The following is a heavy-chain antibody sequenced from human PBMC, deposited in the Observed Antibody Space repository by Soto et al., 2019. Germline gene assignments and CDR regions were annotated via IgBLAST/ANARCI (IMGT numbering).Heavy chain of an antibody. D-gene: IGHD1-1*01. Sequence: GGSLRLSCAASGFTFSSYAMSWVRQAPGKGLEWVSSISGSGGGTYYADSVKGRFTFSRDNAKNTLYLQMNSLRAEDTAVYYCAKFGMATTKRSPPYYIDYWGQGALVTVSS. CDR1: GFTFSSYA. V-gene: IGHV3-23*01. CDR2: ISGSGGGT. J-gene: IGHJ4*02. CDR3: AKFGMATTKRSPPYYIDY.